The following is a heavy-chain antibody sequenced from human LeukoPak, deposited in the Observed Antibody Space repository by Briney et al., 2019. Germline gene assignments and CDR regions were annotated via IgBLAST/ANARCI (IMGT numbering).Heavy chain of an antibody. CDR2: MSYDGSNK. CDR1: GFTFSSYA. V-gene: IGHV3-30*04. Sequence: GGSLRLSCAASGFTFSSYAMHWVRQAPGKGLEWVAVMSYDGSNKYYADSVKGRFTISRDNSKNTLYLQMNSLRAEDTAVYYCASEVTTVALTVWGQGTLVTVSS. J-gene: IGHJ4*02. D-gene: IGHD4-23*01. CDR3: ASEVTTVALTV.